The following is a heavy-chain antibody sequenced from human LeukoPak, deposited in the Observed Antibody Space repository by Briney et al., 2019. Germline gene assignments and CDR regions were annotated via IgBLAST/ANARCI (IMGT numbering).Heavy chain of an antibody. D-gene: IGHD3-10*01. CDR1: GYTFTGYW. CDR2: MNPNSGNT. J-gene: IGHJ5*02. Sequence: ASVKVSCKAFGYTFTGYWMHWVRQATGQGLEWMGWMNPNSGNTGYAQKFQGRVTITRNTSISTAYMELSSLRSEDTVVYYCARGPDSPRGNWFDPWGQGTLVTVSS. CDR3: ARGPDSPRGNWFDP. V-gene: IGHV1-8*03.